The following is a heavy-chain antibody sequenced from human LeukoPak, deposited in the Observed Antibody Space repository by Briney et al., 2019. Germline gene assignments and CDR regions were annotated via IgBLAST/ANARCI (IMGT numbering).Heavy chain of an antibody. Sequence: PSETLSLTCTVSGGSISTSNYYWGWIRQTPGKGLEWVSSISGSGDSTFYADSVKGRFSISRDNSKNTLYLQVNGLRTEDTAVYYCAKDRLLNCRGDCYIFDYWGQGTVVTVSS. V-gene: IGHV3-23*01. CDR3: AKDRLLNCRGDCYIFDY. D-gene: IGHD2-21*02. J-gene: IGHJ4*02. CDR1: GGSISTSNYY. CDR2: ISGSGDST.